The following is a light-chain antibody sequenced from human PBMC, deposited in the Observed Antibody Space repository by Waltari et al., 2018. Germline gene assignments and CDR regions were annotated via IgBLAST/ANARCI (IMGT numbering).Light chain of an antibody. CDR2: DKN. J-gene: IGLJ2*01. Sequence: SSELIQDPAVSVAMGQTVRITCQGDSLRSYYASWYQQRPGKAPILVIYDKNNRPSGVPDRFSGSSSHNTGSLTITGAQAEDEASYYCHSRDASGVAGSFGGGTKLTVL. CDR3: HSRDASGVAGS. CDR1: SLRSYY. V-gene: IGLV3-19*01.